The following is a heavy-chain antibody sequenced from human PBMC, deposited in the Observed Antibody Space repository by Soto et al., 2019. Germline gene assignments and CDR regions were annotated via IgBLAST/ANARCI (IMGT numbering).Heavy chain of an antibody. J-gene: IGHJ4*02. D-gene: IGHD5-18*01. CDR3: ARSSHGRYSYGYGGPYFDY. V-gene: IGHV4-59*01. Sequence: PSETLSLTCTVSGGSISSYYWSWIRQPPGKGLEWIGYIYYSGSTNYNPSLKSRVTISVDTSKNQFSLKLSSVTAADTAVYYCARSSHGRYSYGYGGPYFDYWGQGTLVTVSS. CDR1: GGSISSYY. CDR2: IYYSGST.